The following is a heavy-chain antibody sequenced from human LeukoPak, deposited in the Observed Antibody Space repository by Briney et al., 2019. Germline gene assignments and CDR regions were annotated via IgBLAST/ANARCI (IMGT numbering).Heavy chain of an antibody. CDR3: ARVLQGSNKFFDY. V-gene: IGHV4-59*01. Sequence: SETLSLTCTVTSVSINNNYWSWIRQPPGKGLEWIGYIYYSGSTNYSPSLKSRVTMSVDTSKKQFSLKVTSVTAADTAVYYCARVLQGSNKFFDYWGQGTLVTVSS. D-gene: IGHD6-13*01. CDR2: IYYSGST. J-gene: IGHJ4*02. CDR1: SVSINNNY.